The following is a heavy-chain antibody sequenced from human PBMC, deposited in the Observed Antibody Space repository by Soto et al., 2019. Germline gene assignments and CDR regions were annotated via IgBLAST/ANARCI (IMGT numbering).Heavy chain of an antibody. CDR3: AKVSGAAMVTSYYYYGMDV. J-gene: IGHJ6*02. CDR2: ISGSGGST. D-gene: IGHD5-18*01. V-gene: IGHV3-23*01. Sequence: GGSLRLSCAASGFTFSGYAMSWVRQAPGKGLEWVSAISGSGGSTYYADSVKGRFTISRDNSKNTLYLQMNSLRAEDTAVYYCAKVSGAAMVTSYYYYGMDVWGQGTTVTVSS. CDR1: GFTFSGYA.